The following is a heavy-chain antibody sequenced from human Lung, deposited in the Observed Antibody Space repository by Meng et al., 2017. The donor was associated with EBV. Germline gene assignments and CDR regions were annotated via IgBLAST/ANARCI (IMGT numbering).Heavy chain of an antibody. CDR2: IQTSGNT. CDR3: ARLVITMILGTPIWSFDL. D-gene: IGHD3-22*01. Sequence: QGLLREPGPGLVKPSNNLSLTSTFAGGSFYNSYWSWIRQPAVKGLECIGHIQTSGNTNYNPSLKSRITMSMDTSKNHFSLNLSSVTAADTAVYYCARLVITMILGTPIWSFDLWGRGTLVTVSS. CDR1: GGSFYNSY. V-gene: IGHV4-4*07. J-gene: IGHJ2*01.